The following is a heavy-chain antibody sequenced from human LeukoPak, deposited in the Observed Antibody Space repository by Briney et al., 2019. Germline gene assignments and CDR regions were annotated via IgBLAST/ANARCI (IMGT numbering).Heavy chain of an antibody. J-gene: IGHJ3*02. CDR3: ARGGHYYDSSGYYPDAFDI. V-gene: IGHV1-8*03. CDR1: GYTFTSYD. D-gene: IGHD3-22*01. CDR2: MNPNSGIT. Sequence: ASVKVSCKASGYTFTSYDIHWVRQATGQGLEWMGWMNPNSGITVYAQKFQGRVTITRNTSISTAYMELSRLRSDDTAVYYCARGGHYYDSSGYYPDAFDIWGQGTMVTVSS.